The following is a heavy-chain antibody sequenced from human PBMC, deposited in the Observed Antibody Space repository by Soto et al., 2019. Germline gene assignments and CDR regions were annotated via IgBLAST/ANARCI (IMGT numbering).Heavy chain of an antibody. CDR2: IIPIFGTA. Sequence: SVKVSCKASGGTFSSYAISWVRQAPGQGLEWMGGIIPIFGTANYAQKFQGRVTITADESTSTAYMELSSLRSEDTAVYYCARGVYYDFWSGYYRDYYYGMDVWAQGTTVTVSS. D-gene: IGHD3-3*01. V-gene: IGHV1-69*13. CDR3: ARGVYYDFWSGYYRDYYYGMDV. J-gene: IGHJ6*02. CDR1: GGTFSSYA.